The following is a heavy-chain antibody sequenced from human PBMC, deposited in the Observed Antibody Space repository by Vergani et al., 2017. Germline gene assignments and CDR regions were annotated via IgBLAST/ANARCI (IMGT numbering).Heavy chain of an antibody. V-gene: IGHV3-7*03. CDR1: GFTFSSYW. Sequence: PASGFTFSSYWMSWVRQAPGKGLEWVANIKQDGSEKYYVDSVKGRFTISRDNAKNSLYLQMNSLRAEDTAVYYCARSSGWLSHYYYYYMDVWGKGTTVTVSS. CDR3: ARSSGWLSHYYYYYMDV. J-gene: IGHJ6*03. CDR2: IKQDGSEK. D-gene: IGHD6-19*01.